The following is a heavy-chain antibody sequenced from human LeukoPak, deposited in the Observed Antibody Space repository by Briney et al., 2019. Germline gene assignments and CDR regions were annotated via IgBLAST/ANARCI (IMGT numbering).Heavy chain of an antibody. D-gene: IGHD1-26*01. CDR2: ISYDGSNK. CDR3: ARPFSGSYFSYYYYMDV. J-gene: IGHJ6*03. CDR1: GFTFSSYG. V-gene: IGHV3-30*03. Sequence: GGSLRLSCAASGFTFSSYGMHWVRQAPGKGLEWVAVISYDGSNKYYADSVKGRFTISRDNAKNSLYLQMNSLRAEDTAVYYCARPFSGSYFSYYYYMDVWGKGTTVTVSS.